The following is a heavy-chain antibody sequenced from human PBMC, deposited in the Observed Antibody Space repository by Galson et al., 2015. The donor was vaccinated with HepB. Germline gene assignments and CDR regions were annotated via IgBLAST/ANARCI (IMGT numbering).Heavy chain of an antibody. D-gene: IGHD6-19*01. V-gene: IGHV1-2*02. CDR3: ARWLANSSGWYVYYYYGMDV. CDR2: INPNSGGT. CDR1: GYTFTGYY. Sequence: SVKVSCKASGYTFTGYYMHWVRQAPGQGLEWMGWINPNSGGTNYAQKFQGRVTMTRDTSISTAYMELSRLRSDDTAVYYCARWLANSSGWYVYYYYGMDVWGQGTTVTVSS. J-gene: IGHJ6*02.